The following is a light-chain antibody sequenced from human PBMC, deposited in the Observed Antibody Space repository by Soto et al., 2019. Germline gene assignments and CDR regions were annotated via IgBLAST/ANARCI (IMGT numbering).Light chain of an antibody. J-gene: IGLJ3*02. V-gene: IGLV7-43*01. CDR3: LLYYDGAQV. CDR1: TGAVTSGYY. Sequence: QAVVTQEPSLTVSPGETVTLTCASSTGAVTSGYYPNWFQLKPGQAPRPLIYSINNKHSWTPARFSGSLLGDKAALTLSGVQPEDEAEYYCLLYYDGAQVFGGGTKLTVL. CDR2: SIN.